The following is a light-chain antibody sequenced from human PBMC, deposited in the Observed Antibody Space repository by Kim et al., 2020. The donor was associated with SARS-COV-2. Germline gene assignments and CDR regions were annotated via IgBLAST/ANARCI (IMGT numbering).Light chain of an antibody. J-gene: IGKJ1*01. Sequence: WSPGKRATPSCRASQSVSTYLAWYQQKPGQVPSLLIYDAANRATGIPARFSGSGSGTDFTLTISSLEPEDFAVYYCQQRTNWRWSFGQGTKVDIK. CDR2: DAA. V-gene: IGKV3-11*01. CDR1: QSVSTY. CDR3: QQRTNWRWS.